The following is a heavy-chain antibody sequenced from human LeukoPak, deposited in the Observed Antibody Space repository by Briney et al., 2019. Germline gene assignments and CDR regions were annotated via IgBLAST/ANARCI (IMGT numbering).Heavy chain of an antibody. Sequence: SETLSLTCTVCGGSISSYYWSWIRQRPGKGLEWIDYIYYSGSTNYNPSLKSRLTISVDASKNQFSLKLSSVTSTDTAVYYCASLTTVTQGYFDSWGQGTLVSVSS. CDR2: IYYSGST. D-gene: IGHD4-17*01. J-gene: IGHJ4*02. CDR1: GGSISSYY. V-gene: IGHV4-59*08. CDR3: ASLTTVTQGYFDS.